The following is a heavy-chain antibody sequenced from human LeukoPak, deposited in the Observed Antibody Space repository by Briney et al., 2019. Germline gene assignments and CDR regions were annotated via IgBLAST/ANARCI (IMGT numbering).Heavy chain of an antibody. V-gene: IGHV3-30*01. CDR3: ARPITMVRGVISGDY. Sequence: GRSLRLSCAASGFTFSSYAMHWVRQAPGKGLEWVAVISYDGSNKYYADSVKGRFTISRDNSKNTLYLQMNSLRAEDTAVYYCARPITMVRGVISGDYWGQGTLVTVSS. CDR1: GFTFSSYA. D-gene: IGHD3-10*01. J-gene: IGHJ4*02. CDR2: ISYDGSNK.